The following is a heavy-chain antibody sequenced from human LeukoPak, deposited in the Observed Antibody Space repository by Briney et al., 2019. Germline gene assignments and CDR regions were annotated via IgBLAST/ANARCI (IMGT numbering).Heavy chain of an antibody. D-gene: IGHD1-7*01. J-gene: IGHJ4*02. Sequence: GGSLRLSCAASGFTFSSYAMSWVRQAPGKGLEWVSAISGSGGSTYYADSVKGRFTISRDNSKNTLYLQMNSLRVEDAAIYYCAPAGSPELFDHWGQGTLVTVSS. CDR3: APAGSPELFDH. CDR2: ISGSGGST. CDR1: GFTFSSYA. V-gene: IGHV3-23*01.